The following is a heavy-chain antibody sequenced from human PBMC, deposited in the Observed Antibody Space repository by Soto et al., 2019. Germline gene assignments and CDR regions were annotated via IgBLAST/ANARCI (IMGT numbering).Heavy chain of an antibody. Sequence: QLQLQESGPGLVKPSETLSLTCTVSGGSISSSSYYWGWIRQPPGKGLEWIGSIYYSGSTYYNPSLKSRVNISVDTSKNQFSLKLSSVTAADTAVYYCAREDGTVWFGELLSGNWFDPWGQGTLVTVSS. D-gene: IGHD3-10*01. CDR2: IYYSGST. CDR1: GGSISSSSYY. V-gene: IGHV4-39*02. CDR3: AREDGTVWFGELLSGNWFDP. J-gene: IGHJ5*02.